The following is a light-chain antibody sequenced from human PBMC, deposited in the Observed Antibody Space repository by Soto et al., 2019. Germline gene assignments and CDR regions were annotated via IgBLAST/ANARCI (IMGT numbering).Light chain of an antibody. CDR2: GAS. V-gene: IGKV3-20*01. J-gene: IGKJ2*01. CDR1: QSVSNSY. Sequence: EIVLTQSPGTLSLSPGERATRSCRASQSVSNSYLAWYQQKPGQAPRLLIYGASSRATGIPDRFSGSGSGTDFTLTISRLEPEDFAVYYCQQYGSSPMYTFGQGTKVDIK. CDR3: QQYGSSPMYT.